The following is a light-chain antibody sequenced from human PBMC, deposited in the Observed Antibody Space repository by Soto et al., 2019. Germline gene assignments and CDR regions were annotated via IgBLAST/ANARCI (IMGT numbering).Light chain of an antibody. CDR2: KAS. V-gene: IGKV1-5*03. Sequence: DIQMTQSPSTLSGSVGDRVTITCLASQTISSWLAWYQQKPGKAPKLLIYKASTLKSGVPSRLSGSGSGTEFTLTISSLQPDDFATYYCQQYNSYSPWTFGQGTKVDI. CDR1: QTISSW. CDR3: QQYNSYSPWT. J-gene: IGKJ1*01.